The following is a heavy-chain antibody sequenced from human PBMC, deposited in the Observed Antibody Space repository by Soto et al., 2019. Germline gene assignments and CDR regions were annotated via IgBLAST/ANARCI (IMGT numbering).Heavy chain of an antibody. CDR2: IYWDDDK. J-gene: IGHJ6*02. V-gene: IGHV2-5*02. CDR3: VQSRCRGDCLQSYSSHPYYGLDV. D-gene: IGHD2-21*01. Sequence: QITLKESGPTLVKPTQTLTLTCTFSGFSLSTTGVGVGWIRQPPGKALEWLALIYWDDDKRYNPSLKSRLTITKDTSKSQVVLTMSNKDPVDAATYYCVQSRCRGDCLQSYSSHPYYGLDVWGQGTTVTVSS. CDR1: GFSLSTTGVG.